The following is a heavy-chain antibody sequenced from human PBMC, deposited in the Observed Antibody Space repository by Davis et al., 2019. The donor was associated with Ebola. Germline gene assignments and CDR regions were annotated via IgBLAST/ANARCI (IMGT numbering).Heavy chain of an antibody. CDR3: ARGGITMVVVPRDYYYGMDV. CDR1: GYTFTGYY. V-gene: IGHV1-2*06. Sequence: ASVKVSCKASGYTFTGYYLHWVRQAPGQGLEWVGRINPNSGVTNSAQRFQGRVTMTRDTSLSSAYMELSRLSSDDTAVYYCARGGITMVVVPRDYYYGMDVWGQGTTVTVSS. D-gene: IGHD3-22*01. CDR2: INPNSGVT. J-gene: IGHJ6*02.